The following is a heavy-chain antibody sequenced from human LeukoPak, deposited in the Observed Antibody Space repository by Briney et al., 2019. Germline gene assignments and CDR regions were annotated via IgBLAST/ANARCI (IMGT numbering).Heavy chain of an antibody. V-gene: IGHV3-48*01. CDR3: ARVGSPPWSYYYYMDV. Sequence: GGSLRLSCAASGFTFSSYSMNWVRQAPGKGLEWVSYISSSGSTIYYADSVKGRFTISRDNARNSLYRQMNSLRAEDTAVYYCARVGSPPWSYYYYMDVWGKGTTVTVSS. CDR1: GFTFSSYS. J-gene: IGHJ6*03. D-gene: IGHD1-26*01. CDR2: ISSSGSTI.